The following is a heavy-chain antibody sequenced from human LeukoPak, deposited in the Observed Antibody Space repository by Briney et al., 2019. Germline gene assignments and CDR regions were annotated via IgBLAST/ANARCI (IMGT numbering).Heavy chain of an antibody. CDR2: ISCDGTTK. CDR3: ARDLRCGSGGYKGYFDY. V-gene: IGHV3-30-3*01. CDR1: GFTFSSYA. J-gene: IGHJ4*02. D-gene: IGHD3-10*01. Sequence: GGSLRLSCAASGFTFSSYAFHWVRQAPGKGLEWVAVISCDGTTKYYADSVKGRFTISRDNSKTTLYLQMNSLRAEDTAVYYCARDLRCGSGGYKGYFDYWGQGTLVTVSS.